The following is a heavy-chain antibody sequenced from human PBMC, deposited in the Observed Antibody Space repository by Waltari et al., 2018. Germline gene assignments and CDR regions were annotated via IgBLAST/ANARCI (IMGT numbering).Heavy chain of an antibody. CDR1: GYSISNGLY. Sequence: QVQLHESGPGLVRPSETVSLTCDVSGYSISNGLYWGWIRQPPGKGLEWIANIYYSGTTCYNPSLRSRVTISVDTSKNLFSLKLRSVTAADTAIYYCARMDFWSGYDYWGPGTLLSVSS. J-gene: IGHJ4*02. CDR2: IYYSGTT. CDR3: ARMDFWSGYDY. D-gene: IGHD3-3*01. V-gene: IGHV4-38-2*01.